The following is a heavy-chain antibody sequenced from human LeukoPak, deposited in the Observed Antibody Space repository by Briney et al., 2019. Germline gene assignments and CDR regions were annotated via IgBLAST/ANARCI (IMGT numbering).Heavy chain of an antibody. CDR3: ARGLDYFDY. J-gene: IGHJ4*02. Sequence: VASVKVSCKASGYNFISYYMHWVRQAPGQGLEWMGGIIPIFGTANYAQKFQGRVTITTDESTSTAYMELSSLRSEDTAVYYCARGLDYFDYWGQGTLVTVSS. CDR1: GYNFISYY. V-gene: IGHV1-69*05. CDR2: IIPIFGTA.